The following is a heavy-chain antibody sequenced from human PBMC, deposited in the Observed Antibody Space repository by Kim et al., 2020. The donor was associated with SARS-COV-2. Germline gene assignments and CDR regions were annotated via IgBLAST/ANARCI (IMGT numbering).Heavy chain of an antibody. CDR2: INPSGGST. D-gene: IGHD3-22*01. CDR1: GYTFTSYY. J-gene: IGHJ5*02. V-gene: IGHV1-46*01. Sequence: ASVKVSCKASGYTFTSYYMHWVRQAPGQGLEWMGIINPSGGSTSYAQKFQGRVTMTRDTSTSTVYMELSSLRSEDTAVYYCARDMYYYDSSGYQWYNWFDPWGQGTLVTVSS. CDR3: ARDMYYYDSSGYQWYNWFDP.